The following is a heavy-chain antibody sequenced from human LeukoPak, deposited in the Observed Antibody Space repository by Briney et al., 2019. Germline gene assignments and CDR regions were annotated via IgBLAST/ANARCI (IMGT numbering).Heavy chain of an antibody. CDR1: GFTFSSYA. CDR3: APPPTVTYLDY. J-gene: IGHJ4*02. D-gene: IGHD4-17*01. Sequence: GGSLRLSCAASGFTFSSYAMHWVRQAPGKGLEWVAVISYDGSNKYYADSVKGRFTISRDNSKNTLYLQMNSLRAEDTAVYYCAPPPTVTYLDYWGQGTLVTVSS. CDR2: ISYDGSNK. V-gene: IGHV3-30-3*01.